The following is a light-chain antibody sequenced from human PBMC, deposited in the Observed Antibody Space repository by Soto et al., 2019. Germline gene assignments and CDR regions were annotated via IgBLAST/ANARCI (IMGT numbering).Light chain of an antibody. CDR3: QQYNSWT. CDR1: QSVSTW. V-gene: IGKV1-5*03. J-gene: IGKJ1*01. CDR2: KAS. Sequence: IKMTQSPSSLSASVGDRGTITCRASQSVSTWLAWYQQKPGTAPKLLIYKASNLESGVPSRFTGSGSGTEFTLTISSLQPDDFATYYCQQYNSWTFGQGTKVDIK.